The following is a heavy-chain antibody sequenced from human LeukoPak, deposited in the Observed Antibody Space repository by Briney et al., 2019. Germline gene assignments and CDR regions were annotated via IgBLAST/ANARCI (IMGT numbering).Heavy chain of an antibody. CDR2: ISHSGSS. CDR1: GYSISSGYF. Sequence: PSETLSLTCTVSGYSISSGYFWGWIRQPPGKGLEWIGSISHSGSSYYNPSLKSRVTISVDTSKNQFSLKVSSVTAADTAVYYCARGTLYSGWSYYFDDWGQGNQVTVSS. V-gene: IGHV4-38-2*02. J-gene: IGHJ4*02. CDR3: ARGTLYSGWSYYFDD. D-gene: IGHD6-19*01.